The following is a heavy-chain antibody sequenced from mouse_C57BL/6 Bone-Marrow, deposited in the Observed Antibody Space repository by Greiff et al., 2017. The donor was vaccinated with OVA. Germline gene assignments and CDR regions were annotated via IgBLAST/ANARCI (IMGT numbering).Heavy chain of an antibody. D-gene: IGHD1-1*01. CDR2: ISSGSSTI. Sequence: EVQLVESGGGLVKPGGSLKLSCAASGFTFSDYGMHWVRQAPEKGLEWVAYISSGSSTIYYADTVKGRFTISRDNAKNTLFLQMTSLRSEDTAMYYCARNYYGSYYFDYWGQGTTLTVSS. CDR3: ARNYYGSYYFDY. CDR1: GFTFSDYG. J-gene: IGHJ2*01. V-gene: IGHV5-17*01.